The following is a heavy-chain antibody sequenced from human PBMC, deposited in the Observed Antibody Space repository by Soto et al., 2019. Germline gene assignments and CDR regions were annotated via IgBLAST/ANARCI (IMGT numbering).Heavy chain of an antibody. Sequence: SGPTLVNPTHTLTLTCSFSGFSLSTAGMCVSWIRQPPGKALEWLALIDWDDGKFYSTSLKTRVSISKDTPKNQVVLTVTNMDPVDTATYYCARISAPHYGLDVWGQGTTVTVSS. CDR3: ARISAPHYGLDV. V-gene: IGHV2-70*01. J-gene: IGHJ6*02. CDR1: GFSLSTAGMC. CDR2: IDWDDGK.